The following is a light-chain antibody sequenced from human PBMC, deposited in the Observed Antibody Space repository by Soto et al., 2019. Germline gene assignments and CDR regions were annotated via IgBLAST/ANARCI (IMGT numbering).Light chain of an antibody. CDR1: QTISSW. J-gene: IGKJ2*01. V-gene: IGKV1-5*03. CDR2: KAS. CDR3: QRYNSYPYT. Sequence: DIQMTQSPSTLSASVGDRVTITCRASQTISSWLAWYQQKPGKAPNLLIYKASSLQSRIPSRFSGSGSGTDFTLTFSRLQPDDFATYYCQRYNSYPYTFGQGTKLEI.